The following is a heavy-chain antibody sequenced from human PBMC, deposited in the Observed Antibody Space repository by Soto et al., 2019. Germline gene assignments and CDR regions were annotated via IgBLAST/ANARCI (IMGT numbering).Heavy chain of an antibody. D-gene: IGHD2-21*01. CDR2: ITYNGDT. Sequence: QVQLVQPGAEVKKPGASVKVSCKASGYTFTSYGISWVRQAPGQGLEWMGWITYNGDTNYPQRLQGRVTMTTDTSTSTAYMELRSLRSDDTAVYYCARAVITSYGVFDYWGQGTLVTVSS. V-gene: IGHV1-18*01. CDR3: ARAVITSYGVFDY. CDR1: GYTFTSYG. J-gene: IGHJ4*02.